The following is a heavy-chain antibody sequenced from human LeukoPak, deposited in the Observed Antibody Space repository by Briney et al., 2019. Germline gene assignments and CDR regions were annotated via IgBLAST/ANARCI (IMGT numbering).Heavy chain of an antibody. D-gene: IGHD1-26*01. CDR1: GYTFTGYY. CDR2: INPNSGNT. CDR3: ARGATDY. J-gene: IGHJ4*02. V-gene: IGHV1-8*02. Sequence: ASVKVSCKASGYTFTGYYMHWVRQAPGQGLEWMGWINPNSGNTGYAQKFQGRVTMTRNTSISTAYMELSSLRSEDTAVYYCARGATDYWGQGTLVTVSS.